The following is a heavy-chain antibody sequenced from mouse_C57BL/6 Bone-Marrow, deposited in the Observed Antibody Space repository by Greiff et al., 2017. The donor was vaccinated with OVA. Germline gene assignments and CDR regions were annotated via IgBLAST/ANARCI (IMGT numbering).Heavy chain of an antibody. CDR3: ARRGGNYYGSSPFDY. Sequence: QVQLKESGAELARPGASVKLSCKASGYTFTSYGISWVKQRTGQGLEWIGEIYPRSGNTYYNEKFKGKATLTADKSSSTAYMELRSLTSEDSAVYFCARRGGNYYGSSPFDYWGQGTTLTVSS. CDR1: GYTFTSYG. D-gene: IGHD1-1*01. CDR2: IYPRSGNT. J-gene: IGHJ2*01. V-gene: IGHV1-81*01.